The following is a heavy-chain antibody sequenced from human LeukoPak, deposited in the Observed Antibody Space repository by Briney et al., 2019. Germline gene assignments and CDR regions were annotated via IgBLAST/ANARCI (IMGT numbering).Heavy chain of an antibody. V-gene: IGHV3-30*02. CDR2: VRNDGSDK. CDR3: ARGLYDFWSGYYGIAILEN. Sequence: PGGSLRLSCAASGFTFSCCGIHWVRQAPGKGLEWVTFVRNDGSDKYYADSVKGRFTISRDNSKNTVYLQMNSLRAEDTAVYYCARGLYDFWSGYYGIAILENWGQGTLVTVSS. D-gene: IGHD3-3*01. J-gene: IGHJ4*02. CDR1: GFTFSCCG.